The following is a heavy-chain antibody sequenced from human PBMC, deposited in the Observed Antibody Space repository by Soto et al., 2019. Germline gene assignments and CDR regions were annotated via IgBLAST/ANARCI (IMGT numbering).Heavy chain of an antibody. D-gene: IGHD6-13*01. Sequence: EVQLLESGGGLVQPGGSLRLSCAASGFTFSSYAMSWVRQAPGKGLEWVSAISGGTSSTYYADSVKGRFTISRDNTKNTLYLQMNSLRAEDTAVYYCAKERWAAACTPTLDYWGKGTLVTVSS. CDR3: AKERWAAACTPTLDY. J-gene: IGHJ4*02. CDR2: ISGGTSST. V-gene: IGHV3-23*01. CDR1: GFTFSSYA.